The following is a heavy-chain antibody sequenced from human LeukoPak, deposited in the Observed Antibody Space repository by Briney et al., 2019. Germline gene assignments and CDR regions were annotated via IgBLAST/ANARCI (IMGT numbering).Heavy chain of an antibody. V-gene: IGHV3-23*01. CDR1: GFTFTNHA. D-gene: IGHD3-10*01. Sequence: GGSLRLSCAASGFTFTNHAMNWVRQVPGKGLEWVSGISSNGRSIYYTDSVKGRFTISRDNSNNSLNLQMNSLRAEDSAVYHCAGGHGSGSWLVDVWGKGTTVTVSS. J-gene: IGHJ6*04. CDR3: AGGHGSGSWLVDV. CDR2: ISSNGRSI.